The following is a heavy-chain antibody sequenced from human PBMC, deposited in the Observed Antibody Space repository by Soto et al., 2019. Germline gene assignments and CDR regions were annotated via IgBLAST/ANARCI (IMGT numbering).Heavy chain of an antibody. CDR2: IYPGDSDT. V-gene: IGHV5-51*01. CDR1: GYSFSSFW. CDR3: ARGVGATACYFDY. J-gene: IGHJ4*02. D-gene: IGHD1-26*01. Sequence: PGESLKISCRGSGYSFSSFWIGWVRQKPGKGLEWMGVIYPGDSDTRYSPSFQGQVTISPDKSISTAYLQWSSLKASDTAMYYCARGVGATACYFDYWGQGTLVTVSS.